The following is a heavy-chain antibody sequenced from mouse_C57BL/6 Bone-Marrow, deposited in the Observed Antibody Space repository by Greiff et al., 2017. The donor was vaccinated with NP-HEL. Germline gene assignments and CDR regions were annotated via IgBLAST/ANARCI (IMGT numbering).Heavy chain of an antibody. CDR1: GYSITSGYY. J-gene: IGHJ4*01. CDR2: LSYDGST. CDR3: SRDPTGYYAMDY. Sequence: DVQLQESGPGLVKPSQSLSLTCSVTGYSITSGYYWNWIRQFPGNKLEWMGYLSYDGSTNYNPSLKNRISITRDTSKNQFFLTLNSVTAEDTATYYCSRDPTGYYAMDYWGQGTSVTVSS. D-gene: IGHD4-1*02. V-gene: IGHV3-6*01.